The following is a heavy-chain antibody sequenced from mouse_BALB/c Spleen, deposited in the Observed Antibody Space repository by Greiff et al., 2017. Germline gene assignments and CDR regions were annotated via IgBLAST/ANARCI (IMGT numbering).Heavy chain of an antibody. D-gene: IGHD4-1*01. CDR2: ISSGGST. V-gene: IGHV5-6-5*01. J-gene: IGHJ2*01. CDR1: GFTFSSYA. CDR3: ARGEAGTGY. Sequence: EVKLMESGGGLVKPGGSLKLSCAASGFTFSSYAMSWVRQTPEKRLEWVASISSGGSTYYPDSVKGRFTISRDNARNILYLQMSSLRSEDTAMYYCARGEAGTGYWGQGTTLTVSS.